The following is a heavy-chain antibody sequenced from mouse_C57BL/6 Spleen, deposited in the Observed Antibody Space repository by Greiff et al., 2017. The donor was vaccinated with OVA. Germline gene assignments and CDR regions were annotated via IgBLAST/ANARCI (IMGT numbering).Heavy chain of an antibody. CDR2: IYPGSGNT. Sequence: VQLQQSGAELVRPGASVKLSCKASGYTFTDYYINWVKQRPGQGLEWIARIYPGSGNTYYNEKFKGKATLTAEKSSSTAYMQLSSLTSEDSAVYFCAKGGYDGYYVAWFAYWGQGTLVTVSA. V-gene: IGHV1-76*01. J-gene: IGHJ3*01. CDR3: AKGGYDGYYVAWFAY. CDR1: GYTFTDYY. D-gene: IGHD2-3*01.